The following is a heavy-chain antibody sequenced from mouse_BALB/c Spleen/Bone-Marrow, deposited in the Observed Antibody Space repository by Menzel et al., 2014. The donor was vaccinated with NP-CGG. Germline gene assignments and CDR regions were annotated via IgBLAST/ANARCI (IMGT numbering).Heavy chain of an antibody. CDR1: GFDFSRYW. V-gene: IGHV4-1*02. CDR2: INPGSNTI. Sequence: EVQLVESGGGLVQPGGSLKLSCAASGFDFSRYWMSWVRRAPGKGLVWIGEINPGSNTINYTPSLKDKFIISRDNAKNTLYLQMSKVRSEDTALYYCARLGYYGWFAYWGQGTLVTVSA. CDR3: ARLGYYGWFAY. J-gene: IGHJ3*01. D-gene: IGHD2-3*01.